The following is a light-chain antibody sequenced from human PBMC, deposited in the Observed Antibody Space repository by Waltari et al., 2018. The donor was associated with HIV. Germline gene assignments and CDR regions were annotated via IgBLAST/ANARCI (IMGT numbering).Light chain of an antibody. CDR3: QQYYSTPVT. CDR2: WAS. V-gene: IGKV4-1*01. Sequence: DIVMTQSPDSLAVSLGERATINCKSSPSVLYSSNNKDYLAWYQQKPAQPPKLLFYWASTRESGVPERFGGSGSGTNFTLTINSLQAEDVAVYYCQQYYSTPVTFGGGTKVEIK. J-gene: IGKJ4*01. CDR1: PSVLYSSNNKDY.